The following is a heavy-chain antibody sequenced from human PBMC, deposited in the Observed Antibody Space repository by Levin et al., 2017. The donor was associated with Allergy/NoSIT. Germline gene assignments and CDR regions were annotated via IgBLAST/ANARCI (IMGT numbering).Heavy chain of an antibody. D-gene: IGHD6-19*01. J-gene: IGHJ4*02. CDR1: GYTFTSYG. V-gene: IGHV1-18*01. CDR2: ISAYNGNT. Sequence: GESLKISCKASGYTFTSYGISWVRQAPGQGLEWMGWISAYNGNTNYAQKLQGRVTMTTDTSTSTAYMELRSLRSDDTAVYYCARDGLRLAVAGTHAGYWGQGTLVTVSS. CDR3: ARDGLRLAVAGTHAGY.